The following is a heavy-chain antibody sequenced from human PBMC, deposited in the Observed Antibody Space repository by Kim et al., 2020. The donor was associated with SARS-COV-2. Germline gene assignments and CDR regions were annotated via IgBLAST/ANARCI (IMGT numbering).Heavy chain of an antibody. D-gene: IGHD3-3*01. CDR2: IYYSGST. CDR1: GGSISSYY. CDR3: ARDRGPDVRFYYYYYYMDV. J-gene: IGHJ6*03. V-gene: IGHV4-59*01. Sequence: SETLSLTCTVSGGSISSYYWSWIRQPPGKGLEWIGYIYYSGSTNYNPSLKSRVTISVETSKNQFSLKLSSVTAADTAVYYCARDRGPDVRFYYYYYYMDVWGKGTTVTVSS.